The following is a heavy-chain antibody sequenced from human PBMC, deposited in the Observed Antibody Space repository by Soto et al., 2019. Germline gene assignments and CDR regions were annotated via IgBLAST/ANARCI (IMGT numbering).Heavy chain of an antibody. V-gene: IGHV4-30-2*06. CDR2: IYHNGNT. CDR1: GGSISSVGYS. D-gene: IGHD2-21*01. CDR3: ASATLAYNWLDP. Sequence: SETLSLTCGVSGGSISSVGYSWSWIRQSPGKGLEWIGHIYHNGNTYYNPSLGSRVTISIDRSNNQFSLQVNSVTAADTAGYYCASATLAYNWLDPWGQGTLVTVSS. J-gene: IGHJ5*02.